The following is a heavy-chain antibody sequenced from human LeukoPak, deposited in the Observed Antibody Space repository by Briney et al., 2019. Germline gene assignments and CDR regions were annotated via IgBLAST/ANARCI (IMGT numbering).Heavy chain of an antibody. Sequence: SETLSLTCTVSGVSISSDGYYWSWVRQHPEKGLVWIGYISYSGGTLYNPSLKSRVAISIDTSKNQFSLRLRSVTAADTAVYYCAEDRGLVGERYSYQFYGMDVWGQGTAVTVSS. J-gene: IGHJ6*01. D-gene: IGHD3-9*01. CDR2: ISYSGGT. V-gene: IGHV4-31*03. CDR3: AEDRGLVGERYSYQFYGMDV. CDR1: GVSISSDGYY.